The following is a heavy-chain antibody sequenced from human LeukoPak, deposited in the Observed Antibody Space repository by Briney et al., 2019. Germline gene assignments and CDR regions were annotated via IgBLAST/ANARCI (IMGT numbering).Heavy chain of an antibody. CDR3: ARVRPHYDILTGYYLPYYYYMDV. D-gene: IGHD3-9*01. Sequence: SGTLSLTCTVSAGSISSYYWSWIRQPAGKGLEWIGRIYTSGSTNYNPSLKSRVTMSVDTSKNQFSLKLSSVTAADTAVYYCARVRPHYDILTGYYLPYYYYMDVWGKGTTVTVSS. V-gene: IGHV4-4*07. CDR1: AGSISSYY. J-gene: IGHJ6*03. CDR2: IYTSGST.